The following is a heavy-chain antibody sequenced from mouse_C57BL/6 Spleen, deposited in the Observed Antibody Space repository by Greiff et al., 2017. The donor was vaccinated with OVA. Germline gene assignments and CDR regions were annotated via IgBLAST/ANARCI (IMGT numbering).Heavy chain of an antibody. CDR1: GYSITSGYY. D-gene: IGHD4-1*01. CDR2: ISYDGSN. J-gene: IGHJ2*01. V-gene: IGHV3-6*01. CDR3: ARVGGGYYFDY. Sequence: VQLQQSGPGLVKPSQSLSLTCSVTGYSITSGYYWNWIRQFPGNKLEWMGYISYDGSNNYNPSLKNRISITRDTSKNQFFLKLNSVTTEDTATYYCARVGGGYYFDYWGQGTTLTVSS.